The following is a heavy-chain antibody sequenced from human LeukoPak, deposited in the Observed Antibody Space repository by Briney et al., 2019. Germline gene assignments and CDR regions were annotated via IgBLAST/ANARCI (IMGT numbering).Heavy chain of an antibody. V-gene: IGHV1-2*02. CDR2: INPNSGGT. J-gene: IGHJ5*02. CDR3: ARERQWLVTKGWFDP. Sequence: ASVKVSCKASGYTFTGYYMHWVRQAPGQGLEWMGWINPNSGGTNYAQKSQGTVTMTRDTSISTAYMELSRLRPDDTAVYYCARERQWLVTKGWFDPWGQGTLVTVSS. CDR1: GYTFTGYY. D-gene: IGHD6-19*01.